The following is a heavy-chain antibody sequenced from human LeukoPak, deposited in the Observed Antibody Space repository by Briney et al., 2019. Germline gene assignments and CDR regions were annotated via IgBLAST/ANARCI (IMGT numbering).Heavy chain of an antibody. CDR3: AKDAGHCSGGSCYRQDY. J-gene: IGHJ4*02. D-gene: IGHD2-15*01. Sequence: GGSPRLSCAASGFTFSIYWMSWVRQAPGKGPEWVAVISNDGSNKYHAESVRGRFTISRDNSKNTLYLQMNSLRAEDTAVYYCAKDAGHCSGGSCYRQDYWGQGTLVTVSS. V-gene: IGHV3-30*18. CDR1: GFTFSIYW. CDR2: ISNDGSNK.